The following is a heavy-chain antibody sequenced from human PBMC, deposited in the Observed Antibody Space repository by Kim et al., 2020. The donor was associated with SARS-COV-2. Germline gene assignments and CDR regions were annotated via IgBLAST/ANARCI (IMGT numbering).Heavy chain of an antibody. Sequence: GGSLRLSCAASGFTFSNAWMSWVRQAPGKGLEWVGRIKSKTDGGTTDYAAPVKGRVTISIDDSKNTLKLQMNSLKTEDTAVYYCTTDPPVLWLRGDAFDNWGQGRMLAVAS. J-gene: IGHJ3*02. CDR3: TTDPPVLWLRGDAFDN. V-gene: IGHV3-15*01. CDR1: GFTFSNAW. CDR2: IKSKTDGGTT. D-gene: IGHD5-12*01.